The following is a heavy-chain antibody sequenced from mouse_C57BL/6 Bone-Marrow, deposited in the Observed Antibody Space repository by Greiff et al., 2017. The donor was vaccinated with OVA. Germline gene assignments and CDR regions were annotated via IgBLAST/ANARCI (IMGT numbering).Heavy chain of an antibody. CDR3: ARHGITTWYFDV. V-gene: IGHV2-6-1*01. CDR2: IWSDGST. J-gene: IGHJ1*03. CDR1: GFSLTSYG. D-gene: IGHD1-1*01. Sequence: QVQLQPSGPGLVAPSQSLSITCTVSGFSLTSYGVHWVRQPPGKGLEWLVVIWSDGSTTYNSALKSRLSISKDNSKSQVFLKMNSLQTDDTAMYYCARHGITTWYFDVWGTGTTVTVSS.